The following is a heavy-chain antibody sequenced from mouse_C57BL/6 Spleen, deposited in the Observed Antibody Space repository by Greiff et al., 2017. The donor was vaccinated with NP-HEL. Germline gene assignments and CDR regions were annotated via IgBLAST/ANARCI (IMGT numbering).Heavy chain of an antibody. V-gene: IGHV1-39*01. CDR3: ARRDYYGSSYVGYFDV. J-gene: IGHJ1*03. Sequence: VQLQQSGPELVKPGASVKISCKASGYSFTDYNMNWVKQSNGKSLEWIGVINPNYGTTSYNQKFKGKATLTVDQSSSTAYMQLNSLTSEDSAVYYCARRDYYGSSYVGYFDVWGTGTTVTVSS. CDR2: INPNYGTT. D-gene: IGHD1-1*01. CDR1: GYSFTDYN.